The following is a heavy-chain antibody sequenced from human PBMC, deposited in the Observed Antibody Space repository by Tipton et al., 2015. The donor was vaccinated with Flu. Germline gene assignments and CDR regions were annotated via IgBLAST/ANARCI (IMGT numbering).Heavy chain of an antibody. V-gene: IGHV4-30-2*01. J-gene: IGHJ3*01. CDR3: ARVDITSKVGDAYDV. CDR2: IYHTGNT. Sequence: GLVKPSQTLSLTCSVSGVSISSSDYAWTWIRQPPGKGLEWIGYIYHTGNTYYNPSLKSRVTFSVDTSKNQFSLTLRSMTAADTAKYYCARVDITSKVGDAYDVWGQGTMVTVSS. D-gene: IGHD3-22*01. CDR1: GVSISSSDYA.